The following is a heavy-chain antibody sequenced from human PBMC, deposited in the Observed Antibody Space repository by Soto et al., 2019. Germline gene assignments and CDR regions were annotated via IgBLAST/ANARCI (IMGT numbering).Heavy chain of an antibody. D-gene: IGHD6-13*01. CDR2: IFANGHT. CDR3: VASLAASGLNWLDP. V-gene: IGHV4-4*07. J-gene: IGHJ5*02. Sequence: PSETLSLTCIVSGGSISEKYWNWVRQPPGKRLEWIGLIFANGHTDYNPSLKSRVTISVDASKNQFSLRLTSMTAADTAVYYCVASLAASGLNWLDPWGRGTLVTVSS. CDR1: GGSISEKY.